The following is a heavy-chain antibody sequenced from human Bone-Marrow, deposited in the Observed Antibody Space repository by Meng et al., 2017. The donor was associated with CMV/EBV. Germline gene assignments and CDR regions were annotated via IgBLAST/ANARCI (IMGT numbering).Heavy chain of an antibody. CDR1: GFTFSNSD. CDR2: IRYDGSNK. CDR3: AKGDYGDYIAY. Sequence: GESLKISCAASGFTFSNSDMNWVRQAPGKGLEWVAFIRYDGSNKYYADSVKGRFTISSDNSKNTLYLQMNSLRAEDTAVYYCAKGDYGDYIAYWGQGTLVTVSS. D-gene: IGHD4-17*01. V-gene: IGHV3-30*02. J-gene: IGHJ4*02.